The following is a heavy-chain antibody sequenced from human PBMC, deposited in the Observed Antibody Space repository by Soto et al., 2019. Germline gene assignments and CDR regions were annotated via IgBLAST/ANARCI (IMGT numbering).Heavy chain of an antibody. J-gene: IGHJ6*02. V-gene: IGHV3-9*01. CDR3: AKDIRSSPNNPFDYYHYGMDV. Sequence: GGSLRLCCAASGCTFDDYARHWVRQAPGKGLEWVSGISWNSGSIGYADSVKGRFTISRDNAKNSLYLQMNSLRAEDTALYYCAKDIRSSPNNPFDYYHYGMDVWGHGTTVTVSS. CDR1: GCTFDDYA. D-gene: IGHD6-6*01. CDR2: ISWNSGSI.